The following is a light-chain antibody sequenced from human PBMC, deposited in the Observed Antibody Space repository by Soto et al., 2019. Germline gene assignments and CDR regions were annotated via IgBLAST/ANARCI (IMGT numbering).Light chain of an antibody. J-gene: IGLJ1*01. V-gene: IGLV2-14*01. CDR3: SSYTSSISYV. CDR1: SSDVGGYNY. Sequence: QSVLTQPASVSGSPGQSITISCTGTSSDVGGYNYVSWYQQHPGKAPKLMIYDVSSRPSGVSHRFSGSKSGNTASLTISGLQAEDEADYYCSSYTSSISYVFGTGTKLTVL. CDR2: DVS.